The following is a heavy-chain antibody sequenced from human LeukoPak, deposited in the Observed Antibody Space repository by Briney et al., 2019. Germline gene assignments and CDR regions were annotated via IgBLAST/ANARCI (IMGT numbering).Heavy chain of an antibody. J-gene: IGHJ4*02. D-gene: IGHD3-22*01. V-gene: IGHV1-18*01. Sequence: GASVKVSCKASGYTFTSYGISWVRQAPGQGLEWMGWISAYNGNTNYAQKLQGRVTMTTDTSTSTAYMELRSLRSDDTAVYYCAREVNSYYYDSSGYYYSPLADYWGQGTLVTVSS. CDR2: ISAYNGNT. CDR1: GYTFTSYG. CDR3: AREVNSYYYDSSGYYYSPLADY.